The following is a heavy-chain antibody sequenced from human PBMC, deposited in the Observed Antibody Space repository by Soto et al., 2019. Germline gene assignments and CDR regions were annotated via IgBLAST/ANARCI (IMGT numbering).Heavy chain of an antibody. V-gene: IGHV4-39*01. CDR2: IYYSGST. J-gene: IGHJ6*02. CDR3: ARRGVYYYSYGMDV. Sequence: SETLSLTCTVSGGSISSSSYYWGWIRQPPGKGLEWIGSIYYSGSTYYNPSLKSRVTISVDTSKNQFSLKLSSVTAADAAVYYWARRGVYYYSYGMDVWGQGTTVTVSS. CDR1: GGSISSSSYY.